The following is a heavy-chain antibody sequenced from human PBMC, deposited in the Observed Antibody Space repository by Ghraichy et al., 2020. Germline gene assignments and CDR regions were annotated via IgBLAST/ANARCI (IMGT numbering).Heavy chain of an antibody. V-gene: IGHV3-23*01. Sequence: LSLTCAASGFTFSSHAMSWVRQAPGKGLEWVSSITSGGDTTYSADSVKGRFTVSRDNSQNTLFLQMHSLRAEDTALYFCARETGADWGFYVSWGQGSLVTVSS. J-gene: IGHJ5*02. D-gene: IGHD7-27*01. CDR3: ARETGADWGFYVS. CDR2: ITSGGDTT. CDR1: GFTFSSHA.